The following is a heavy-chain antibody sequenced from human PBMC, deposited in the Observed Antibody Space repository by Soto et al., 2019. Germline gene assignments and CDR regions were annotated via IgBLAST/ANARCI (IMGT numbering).Heavy chain of an antibody. CDR1: GFTVSSNY. CDR2: IYSSGST. Sequence: VGSLRLSCAASGFTVSSNYMSWVRQAPGKGLQWVSVIYSSGSTYYADSVKGRFTISRDNSKNTLYLQMNSLRVEDTAVYYCARENSYPYFDYWGQGTQVTVSS. J-gene: IGHJ4*02. D-gene: IGHD5-18*01. CDR3: ARENSYPYFDY. V-gene: IGHV3-53*01.